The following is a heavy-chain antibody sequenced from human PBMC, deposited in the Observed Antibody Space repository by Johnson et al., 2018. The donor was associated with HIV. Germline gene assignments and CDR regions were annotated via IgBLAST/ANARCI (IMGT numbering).Heavy chain of an antibody. CDR3: ARDRGYWDAFDI. CDR2: ISSSGTTV. CDR1: GFTFSDYY. Sequence: QVQLVESGGGLVKPGGSLRLSCAASGFTFSDYYMSWIRQTPGKGLEWVSYISSSGTTVYSADSVKGRFSISRDNAKHSLYLQMNSLRAEDTAVDYCARDRGYWDAFDIWGQGTMVTVSS. J-gene: IGHJ3*02. V-gene: IGHV3-11*04. D-gene: IGHD3-22*01.